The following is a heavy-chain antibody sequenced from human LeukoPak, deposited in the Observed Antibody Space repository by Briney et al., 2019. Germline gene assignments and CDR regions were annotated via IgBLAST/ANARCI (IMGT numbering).Heavy chain of an antibody. V-gene: IGHV3-23*01. Sequence: GGSLRLSCAASGFTFSSYAMSWVRQAPGKGLERVSTIRGSDGITYYADSVKGRFTISRDNSRNTLYLQMNSLRAEDTAVYYCAKRCVRGWSTDAFDFWGQGTMVTVSS. J-gene: IGHJ3*01. CDR1: GFTFSSYA. CDR3: AKRCVRGWSTDAFDF. CDR2: IRGSDGIT. D-gene: IGHD6-19*01.